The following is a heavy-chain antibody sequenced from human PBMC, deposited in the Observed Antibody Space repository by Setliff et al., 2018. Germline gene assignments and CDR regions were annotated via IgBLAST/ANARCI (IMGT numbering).Heavy chain of an antibody. CDR2: ISSSSSTI. J-gene: IGHJ3*02. CDR1: GFTFSSYS. V-gene: IGHV3-48*01. Sequence: PGGSLRLSCAASGFTFSSYSMNWVRQAPGKGLEWVSYISSSSSTIYYADSVKGRFTISRDISKNTLYLQMNNLRAEDTAVYYCAREVVGAPSTFDIWGQGTMVTVSS. CDR3: AREVVGAPSTFDI. D-gene: IGHD1-26*01.